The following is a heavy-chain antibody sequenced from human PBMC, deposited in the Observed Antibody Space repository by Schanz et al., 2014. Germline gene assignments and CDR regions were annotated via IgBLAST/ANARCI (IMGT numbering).Heavy chain of an antibody. CDR2: LSGSGGST. D-gene: IGHD1-1*01. V-gene: IGHV3-23*01. CDR3: ARAHGNNWYGKGLDY. CDR1: GFTFSSYA. Sequence: EVQLLESGGGLVQPGGSLRLSCAASGFTFSSYAMSWVRQAPGKGLEWVSALSGSGGSTYYADSVKGRFTISRDNAKKTLSLQMISLRADDTAVYFCARAHGNNWYGKGLDYWGQGTQVTVSS. J-gene: IGHJ4*02.